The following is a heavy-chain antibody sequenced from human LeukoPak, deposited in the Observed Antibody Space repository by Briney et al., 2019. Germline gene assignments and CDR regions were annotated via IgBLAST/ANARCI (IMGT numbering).Heavy chain of an antibody. CDR2: FVPEDGET. CDR3: ATLPRGHLFDS. J-gene: IGHJ4*02. Sequence: ASVKVSGKLSGDTLTELSMHWVRQSPGKGLEWMGGFVPEDGETIYAQKFQGRVTMTEDTSTDTAYMELSSLRSDDTAVYFCATLPRGHLFDSWGQGTLVTVSS. D-gene: IGHD3-10*01. V-gene: IGHV1-24*01. CDR1: GDTLTELS.